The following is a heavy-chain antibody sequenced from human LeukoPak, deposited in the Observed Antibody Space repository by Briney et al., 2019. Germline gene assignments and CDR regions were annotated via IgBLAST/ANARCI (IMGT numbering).Heavy chain of an antibody. J-gene: IGHJ6*02. V-gene: IGHV3-30*18. D-gene: IGHD4-17*01. CDR1: GFTFSSYG. Sequence: PGGSLRLSCAASGFTFSSYGMHWVRQAPGKGLEWVAVISYDGSNKYYADSVKGRFTISRDNSKNTLYLQMKSLRAEDTAVYYCAKTVTTATLYYYGMDVWGQGTTVTVSS. CDR3: AKTVTTATLYYYGMDV. CDR2: ISYDGSNK.